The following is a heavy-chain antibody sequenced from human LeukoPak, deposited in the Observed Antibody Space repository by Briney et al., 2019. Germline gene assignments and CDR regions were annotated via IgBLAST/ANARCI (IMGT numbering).Heavy chain of an antibody. CDR2: ISAYNGNT. CDR1: GYTFTDYD. CDR3: ARRRFRLPHIAGNLRWYYFDY. V-gene: IGHV1-18*01. D-gene: IGHD1-14*01. J-gene: IGHJ4*02. Sequence: ASVRVSCKTSGYTFTDYDITWVRQAPGQGLEWMGWISAYNGNTNYAQKLQGRVTMTTDTSTSTAYMELRSLRSDDTAVYYCARRRFRLPHIAGNLRWYYFDYWGQGTLVTVSS.